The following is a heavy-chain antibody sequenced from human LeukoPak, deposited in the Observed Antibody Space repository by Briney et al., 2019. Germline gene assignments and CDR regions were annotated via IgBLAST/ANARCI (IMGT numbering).Heavy chain of an antibody. V-gene: IGHV5-51*01. CDR3: ARNGTPAAAGSVFDI. CDR2: IYPGDSHN. J-gene: IGHJ3*02. CDR1: GYKLSDYW. D-gene: IGHD6-13*01. Sequence: GESLKISCKGSGYKLSDYWIGWVRQMPGKGLEWMGVIYPGDSHNKYCPSFQGQVTISAKKSINTAHLQWSSLKASDTAMYYCARNGTPAAAGSVFDIWGQGTMVTVSS.